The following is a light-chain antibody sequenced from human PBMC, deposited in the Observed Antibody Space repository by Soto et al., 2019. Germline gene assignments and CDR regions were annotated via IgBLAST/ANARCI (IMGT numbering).Light chain of an antibody. J-gene: IGLJ1*01. CDR3: GSFSSTTTREV. CDR2: EVT. V-gene: IGLV2-14*01. Sequence: QSVLAQPASVSGSPGQSITISCTGASSDVGGYYFVSWYQHHPGTPPKLIIYEVTHRPSGVSHRFSGSKSASTASLTISGLQVEDEADYFCGSFSSTTTREVFGTGTKATVL. CDR1: SSDVGGYYF.